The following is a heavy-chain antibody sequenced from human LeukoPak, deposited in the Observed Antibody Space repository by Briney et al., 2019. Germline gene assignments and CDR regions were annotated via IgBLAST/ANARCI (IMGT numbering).Heavy chain of an antibody. D-gene: IGHD1-26*01. CDR2: INHSGST. CDR1: GGSFSGYY. V-gene: IGHV4-34*01. Sequence: SETLSLTCAVYGGSFSGYYWSWIRQPPGKGQEWIGEINHSGSTNYNPSLKSRVTISVDTSKNQFSLKLSSVTAADTAVYYCASVRIVGATRYFDYWGQGTLVTVSS. CDR3: ASVRIVGATRYFDY. J-gene: IGHJ4*02.